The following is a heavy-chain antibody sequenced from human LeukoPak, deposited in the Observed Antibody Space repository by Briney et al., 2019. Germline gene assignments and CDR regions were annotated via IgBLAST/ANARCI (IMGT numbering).Heavy chain of an antibody. CDR2: ISSSSSYI. CDR3: ARTSSSWYEGWFDP. V-gene: IGHV3-21*01. D-gene: IGHD6-13*01. CDR1: GFTFSSYS. J-gene: IGHJ5*02. Sequence: GALRLSCAASGFTFSSYSMNWVRQAPGKGLEWVSSISSSSSYIYYADSVKGRFTISRDNAKNPLYLQMNSLRAEDTAVYYCARTSSSWYEGWFDPWGQGTLVTVSS.